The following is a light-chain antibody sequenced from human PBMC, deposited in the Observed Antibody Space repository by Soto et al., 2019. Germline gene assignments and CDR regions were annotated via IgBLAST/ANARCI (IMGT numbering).Light chain of an antibody. CDR2: AAS. Sequence: IQITQSPSSASASVGDTVTITCRASQLISSWLAWYQQKPGKAPKLLIYAASNLQSGVPSRFSGSESGTDFTLTISSLQPEDFATYFCQQASSFPLTFGGGTKVEI. J-gene: IGKJ4*01. V-gene: IGKV1-12*01. CDR3: QQASSFPLT. CDR1: QLISSW.